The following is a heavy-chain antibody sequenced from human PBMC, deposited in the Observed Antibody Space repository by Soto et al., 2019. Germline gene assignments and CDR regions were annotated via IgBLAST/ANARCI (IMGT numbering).Heavy chain of an antibody. Sequence: PGGSLRLSCAASGFSFSYFNMNWIRQAPGKGLEWVSYISSGSSTIYYADSVKGRFTISRDNAKNSLYLQMNSLRAEDTAVYYCARSASGAVHCGQGTLVTVSS. CDR2: ISSGSSTI. D-gene: IGHD1-26*01. V-gene: IGHV3-48*01. CDR3: ARSASGAVH. J-gene: IGHJ4*02. CDR1: GFSFSYFN.